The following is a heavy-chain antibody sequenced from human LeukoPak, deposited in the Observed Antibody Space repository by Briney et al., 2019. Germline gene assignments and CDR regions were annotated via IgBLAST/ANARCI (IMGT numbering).Heavy chain of an antibody. D-gene: IGHD3-3*01. Sequence: GASVKVSCKASGYTFTSYYIHWVRQAPGQGLEWMGLINPSGGSTNYAQKFQGRVTMTRDTSTSTVYMELSSLRSEDTAVYYCARTAPYYDFWSGYCDYWGQGTLVTVSS. CDR1: GYTFTSYY. V-gene: IGHV1-46*01. CDR2: INPSGGST. J-gene: IGHJ4*02. CDR3: ARTAPYYDFWSGYCDY.